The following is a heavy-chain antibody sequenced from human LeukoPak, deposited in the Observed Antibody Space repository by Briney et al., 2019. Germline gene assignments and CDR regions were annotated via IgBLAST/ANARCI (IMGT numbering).Heavy chain of an antibody. Sequence: GGSLRLSCAASGFTFSSYSMNWVRQAPGKGLEWVSSISSSSSYIYYADSVKGRFTISRDNAKKSLYLQMNSLRAEDTAVYYCASLFHEYSSSWNAFDIWGQGTMVTVSS. V-gene: IGHV3-21*01. D-gene: IGHD6-13*01. CDR3: ASLFHEYSSSWNAFDI. CDR1: GFTFSSYS. J-gene: IGHJ3*02. CDR2: ISSSSSYI.